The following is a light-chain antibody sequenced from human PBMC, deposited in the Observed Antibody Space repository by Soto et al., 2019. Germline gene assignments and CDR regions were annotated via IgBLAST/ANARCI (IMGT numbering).Light chain of an antibody. CDR1: QSISTY. CDR2: GAS. J-gene: IGKJ4*01. V-gene: IGKV1-39*01. Sequence: DIQLTQSPSSLSASVGDRVTITCRASQSISTYLNWYQQTPGKAPKLLIYGASSLQSGVPSRFSGSGSGTDFTLSITSLQPEDFATYYCQQTSSTPLTFGGGTKGGYQ. CDR3: QQTSSTPLT.